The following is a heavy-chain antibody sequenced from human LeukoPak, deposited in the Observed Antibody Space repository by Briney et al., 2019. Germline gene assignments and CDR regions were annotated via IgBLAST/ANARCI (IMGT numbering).Heavy chain of an antibody. Sequence: GGSLRLSCAASGFTVSGNYMSWVRQAPGKGLEWVSNIGTSSTTIYYADSVKGRFTISRDSAKNSLYLQMNSLRADDTAVYYCARFAAGGSYYYYMDVWGKGTTVTVSS. CDR1: GFTVSGNY. D-gene: IGHD6-25*01. J-gene: IGHJ6*03. CDR3: ARFAAGGSYYYYMDV. V-gene: IGHV3-48*01. CDR2: IGTSSTTI.